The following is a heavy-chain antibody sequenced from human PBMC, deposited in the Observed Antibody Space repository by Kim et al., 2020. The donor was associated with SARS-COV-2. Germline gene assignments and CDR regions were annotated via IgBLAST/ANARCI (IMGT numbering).Heavy chain of an antibody. Sequence: GGSLRLSCAASGFTFSSHWMHWVRQAPGKGLVWVSRINSDGTTTIYGDSVKGRFTISRDNAKNTLYLQMNSLRAEDTAVYYCARRQFTSGWYYFDYWGQG. CDR2: INSDGTTT. J-gene: IGHJ4*02. V-gene: IGHV3-74*01. CDR1: GFTFSSHW. CDR3: ARRQFTSGWYYFDY. D-gene: IGHD6-19*01.